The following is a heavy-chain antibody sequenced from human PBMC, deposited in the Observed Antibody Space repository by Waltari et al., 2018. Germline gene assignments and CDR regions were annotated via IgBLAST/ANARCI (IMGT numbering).Heavy chain of an antibody. Sequence: EVQLVQSGAEVRKPGESLKVSCKTSGYTFTNFWIGWVRQRPGKGLECMGVIYPGDSDTRYSPSFQGQVTISVYKSINTAYLRWSTLKASDTAMYYCASATSGWYGSFDFWGQGTLVTVSS. CDR2: IYPGDSDT. D-gene: IGHD6-19*01. CDR1: GYTFTNFW. V-gene: IGHV5-51*01. CDR3: ASATSGWYGSFDF. J-gene: IGHJ4*02.